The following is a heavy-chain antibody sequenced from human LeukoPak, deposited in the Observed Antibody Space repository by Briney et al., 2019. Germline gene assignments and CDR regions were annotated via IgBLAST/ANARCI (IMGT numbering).Heavy chain of an antibody. Sequence: PSETLSLTCTVSGGSISGYYWSWIRQPPGKGLEWIGEINHSGSTNYNPSLRSRVTISVDTSKNQFSLKLSSVTAADTAVYYCAPAPRGYSYGPVFQHWGQGTLVTVSS. J-gene: IGHJ1*01. V-gene: IGHV4-34*01. CDR3: APAPRGYSYGPVFQH. CDR1: GGSISGYY. CDR2: INHSGST. D-gene: IGHD5-18*01.